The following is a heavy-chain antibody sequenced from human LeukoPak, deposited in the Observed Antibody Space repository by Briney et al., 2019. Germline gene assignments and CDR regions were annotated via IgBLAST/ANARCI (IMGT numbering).Heavy chain of an antibody. D-gene: IGHD4/OR15-4a*01. CDR2: TYYRSKWYN. CDR3: ARDWVLAQDAFDI. V-gene: IGHV6-1*01. Sequence: SQTLSLTCAISGDSVSNNGAAWNWLRQSPSRGLEWLGRTYYRSKWYNDYALSVRGRITINPDTSKNQFSLQLNSVTPEDTAVYYCARDWVLAQDAFDIWGQGTMVTVSS. CDR1: GDSVSNNGAA. J-gene: IGHJ3*02.